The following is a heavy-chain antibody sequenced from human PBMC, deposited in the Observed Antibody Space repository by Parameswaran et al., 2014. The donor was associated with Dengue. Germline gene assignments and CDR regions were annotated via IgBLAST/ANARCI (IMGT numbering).Heavy chain of an antibody. Sequence: RWIRQPPGKGLEWVSVIYSGGSTYYADSVKGRFTISRDNSKNTLYLQMNSLRAEDTAVYYCARDPRAYSGNDYWGQGTLVTVSS. CDR3: ARDPRAYSGNDY. J-gene: IGHJ4*02. D-gene: IGHD1-26*01. V-gene: IGHV3-53*01. CDR2: IYSGGST.